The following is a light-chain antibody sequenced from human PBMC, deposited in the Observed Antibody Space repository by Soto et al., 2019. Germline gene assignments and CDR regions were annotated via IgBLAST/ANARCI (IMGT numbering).Light chain of an antibody. J-gene: IGKJ5*01. V-gene: IGKV3-11*01. CDR2: DAY. Sequence: EIVLTQSPATLSLSPGERATLSCRASQSVSSYLAWYQQKPGQAPRLIIYDAYNRATGIPARFSGSGSGTDFTLTISSLEPEDFAVYYCHQRSNWPPDTXGQGTRLEIK. CDR1: QSVSSY. CDR3: HQRSNWPPDT.